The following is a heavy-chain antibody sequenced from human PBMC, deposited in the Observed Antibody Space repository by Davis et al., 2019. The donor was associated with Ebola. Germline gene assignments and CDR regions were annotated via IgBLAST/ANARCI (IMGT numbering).Heavy chain of an antibody. J-gene: IGHJ1*01. CDR2: ISAYNGNT. CDR3: ARDRGYSSGWYVQH. Sequence: AASVKVSCKASGYTFTSYGLSWVRQAPGQGLEWMGWISAYNGNTNYAQKLQGRVTMTTDTSTSTAYMELRSLRSDDTAVYYCARDRGYSSGWYVQHWGQGTLVTVSS. D-gene: IGHD6-19*01. CDR1: GYTFTSYG. V-gene: IGHV1-18*01.